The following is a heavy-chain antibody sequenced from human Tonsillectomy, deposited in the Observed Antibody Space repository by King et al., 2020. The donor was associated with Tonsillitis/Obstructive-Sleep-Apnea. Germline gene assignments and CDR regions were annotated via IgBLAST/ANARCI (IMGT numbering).Heavy chain of an antibody. V-gene: IGHV4-34*01. CDR3: AKSSRFDP. J-gene: IGHJ5*02. CDR2: INHSGST. CDR1: GGSFSAYY. Sequence: VQLQQWGAGLLKPSETLSLTCAVYGGSFSAYYWNWIRQPPGKGLEWSGEINHSGSTNYTPSLKSRVIISLDTSKNQFSLKLSSVTAADTAVYYCAKSSRFDPWGQGTLVTVSS.